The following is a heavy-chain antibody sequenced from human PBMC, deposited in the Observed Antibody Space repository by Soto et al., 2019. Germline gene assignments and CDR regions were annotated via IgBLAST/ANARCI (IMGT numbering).Heavy chain of an antibody. V-gene: IGHV3-21*01. CDR2: ISSSGSYI. CDR3: ARGDVPYY. J-gene: IGHJ4*02. D-gene: IGHD2-21*02. Sequence: GSLRLSCAASGFTFSSYSMNWVRQAPGKGLEWVSSISSSGSYIYYADSVKGRFTISRDNAKNSLYLQMNSLRAEDMAVYYCARGDVPYYWGQGTLVTVSS. CDR1: GFTFSSYS.